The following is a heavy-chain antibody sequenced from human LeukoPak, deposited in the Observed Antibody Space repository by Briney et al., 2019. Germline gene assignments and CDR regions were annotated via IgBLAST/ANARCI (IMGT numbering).Heavy chain of an antibody. V-gene: IGHV3-15*01. CDR2: IKSKTDGGTT. D-gene: IGHD6-6*01. J-gene: IGHJ6*03. CDR3: TTDISYSSSSNYYYYYMDV. Sequence: GSLRLSCAASGFTFSNAWMSWVRQAPGKGLEWVGRIKSKTDGGTTDYAAPVKGRFTSSRDDSKNTLYLQMNSLKTEDTAVYYCTTDISYSSSSNYYYYYMDVWGKGTTVTVSS. CDR1: GFTFSNAW.